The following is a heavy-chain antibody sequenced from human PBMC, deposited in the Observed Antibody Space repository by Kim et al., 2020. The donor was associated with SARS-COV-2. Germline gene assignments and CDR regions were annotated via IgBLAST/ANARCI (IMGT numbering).Heavy chain of an antibody. D-gene: IGHD3-22*01. CDR3: ARGPPYDSSVYHNDY. Sequence: PSIMNRVTISVHTSKNRFSLKLSSVTAADTAVYYCARGPPYDSSVYHNDYWGQGTLVTVSS. J-gene: IGHJ4*02. V-gene: IGHV4-31*02.